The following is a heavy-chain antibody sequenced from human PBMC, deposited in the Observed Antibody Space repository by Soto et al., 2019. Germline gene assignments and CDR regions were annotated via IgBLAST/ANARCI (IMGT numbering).Heavy chain of an antibody. D-gene: IGHD3-9*01. Sequence: GGSLRLSCAASGFTFSSYGMHWVRQAPGKGLEWVAVIWYDGSNKYYADSVKGRFTISRDNSKNTLYLQMNSLRAEDTAVYYCARGSAVLRYFDWLSPPDYWGQGTLVTVSS. V-gene: IGHV3-33*01. J-gene: IGHJ4*02. CDR3: ARGSAVLRYFDWLSPPDY. CDR2: IWYDGSNK. CDR1: GFTFSSYG.